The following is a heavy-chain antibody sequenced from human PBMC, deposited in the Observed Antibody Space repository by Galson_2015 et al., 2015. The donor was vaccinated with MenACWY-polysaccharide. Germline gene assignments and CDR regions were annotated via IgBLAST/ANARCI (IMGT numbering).Heavy chain of an antibody. CDR2: IFPRDGT. D-gene: IGHD4-17*01. CDR3: VRVSRTAVTTLHDY. J-gene: IGHJ4*02. V-gene: IGHV2-26*01. CDR1: GFSLTNARMG. Sequence: PALVKPPQTLTLTCTVSGFSLTNARMGMSWIRQPPGKALEWLGHIFPRDGTSSTPPLKTRLTIPTDTPQNQEVLTMTNMAPVDTATYFCVRVSRTAVTTLHDYWGQGTLVTVSS.